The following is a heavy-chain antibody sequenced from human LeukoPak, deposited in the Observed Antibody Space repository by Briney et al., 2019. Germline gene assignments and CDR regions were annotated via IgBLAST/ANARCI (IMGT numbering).Heavy chain of an antibody. CDR2: INHSGST. V-gene: IGHV4-34*01. CDR1: GESFSGYS. J-gene: IGHJ4*02. CDR3: ARATSRQFIPGATVDY. D-gene: IGHD1-26*01. Sequence: KPSETLSLTCVVYGESFSGYSWSWIRQPPGKGLEWIGEINHSGSTNYNPSLKSRVTISVDTSKNQFSLKLSSVTTADTAVYYCARATSRQFIPGATVDYWGQGTLVTVSS.